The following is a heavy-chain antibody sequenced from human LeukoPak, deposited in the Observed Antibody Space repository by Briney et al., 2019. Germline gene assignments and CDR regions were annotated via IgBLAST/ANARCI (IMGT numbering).Heavy chain of an antibody. CDR1: GFTFSSYA. V-gene: IGHV3-30-3*01. Sequence: GGSLRHSCAASGFTFSSYAMHWVRQAPGKGLEWVAVISYDGSNKYYADSVKGRFTISRDNSKNTLYLQMNSLRAEDTAVYYCAREGNYYDSSGSFDYWGQGTLVTVSS. D-gene: IGHD3-22*01. CDR3: AREGNYYDSSGSFDY. J-gene: IGHJ4*02. CDR2: ISYDGSNK.